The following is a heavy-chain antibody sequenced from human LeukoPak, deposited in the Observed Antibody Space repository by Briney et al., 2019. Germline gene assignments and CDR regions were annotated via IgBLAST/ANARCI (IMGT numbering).Heavy chain of an antibody. D-gene: IGHD6-19*01. Sequence: GGSLRLSCAASGFTFNRDWVHWVRQAPGKGLVWVSRIISDGSITSYADSVKGRFTISRDNAKNTVYLQMSSLRAEDTAVYYCAREDVDITVATSGAFDIWGQGTMVTVSS. V-gene: IGHV3-74*01. CDR1: GFTFNRDW. J-gene: IGHJ3*02. CDR2: IISDGSIT. CDR3: AREDVDITVATSGAFDI.